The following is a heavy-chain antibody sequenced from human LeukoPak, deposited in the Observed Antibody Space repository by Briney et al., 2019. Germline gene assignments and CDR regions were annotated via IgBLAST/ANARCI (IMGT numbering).Heavy chain of an antibody. CDR3: ARGVVVYDAFDI. CDR1: GGSISSGGYY. CDR2: IYYSGST. Sequence: SQTLSLTCTVSGGSISSGGYYWSWIRQHPGKGLEWIGYIYYSGSTYYNPPLKSRVTISVDTSKNQFSLKLSSVTAADTAVYYCARGVVVYDAFDIWGQGTMVTVSS. J-gene: IGHJ3*02. D-gene: IGHD3-22*01. V-gene: IGHV4-31*03.